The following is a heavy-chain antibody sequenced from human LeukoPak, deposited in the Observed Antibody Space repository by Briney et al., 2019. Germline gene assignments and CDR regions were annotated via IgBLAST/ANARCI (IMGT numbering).Heavy chain of an antibody. CDR1: GFIFSLYW. CDR2: IEGGAIDT. CDR3: ARDRGYSGSSFDY. Sequence: PGGSLRLSCKASGFIFSLYWMHWVRQVPGKGLVWVSRIEGGAIDTDYADFVKGRFTISRDNSKNTLYLQMNSLRAEDTAVYYCARDRGYSGSSFDYWGQGTLVTVSS. D-gene: IGHD1-26*01. V-gene: IGHV3-74*01. J-gene: IGHJ4*02.